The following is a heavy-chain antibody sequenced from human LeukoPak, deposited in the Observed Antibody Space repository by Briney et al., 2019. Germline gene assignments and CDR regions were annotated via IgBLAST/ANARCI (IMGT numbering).Heavy chain of an antibody. D-gene: IGHD3-10*01. Sequence: SETLSLTCTVSSGSISTSNYYWGWVRQPPGKALEWIGNIFYSGSTYYNPSLKSRVTISVDTSKNQFSLKLSSVTAADTAVYYCARRFRLLVTMVRAPHGNWFDPWGQGTLVTVSS. V-gene: IGHV4-39*07. CDR3: ARRFRLLVTMVRAPHGNWFDP. CDR2: IFYSGST. CDR1: SGSISTSNYY. J-gene: IGHJ5*02.